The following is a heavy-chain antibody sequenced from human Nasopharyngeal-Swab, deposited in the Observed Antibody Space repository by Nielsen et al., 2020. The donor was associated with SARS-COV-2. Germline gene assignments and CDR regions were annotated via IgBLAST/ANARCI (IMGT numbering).Heavy chain of an antibody. Sequence: GESLKISCKGSGYTFTSYWISWVRQMPGKGLEWMGRIDPSDSYTNYSPSFQGHVTISADKSISTAYLQWSSLKASDTAMYYCARTNTFYFDYWGQGTLVTVSS. CDR3: ARTNTFYFDY. CDR2: IDPSDSYT. V-gene: IGHV5-10-1*01. J-gene: IGHJ4*02. D-gene: IGHD2/OR15-2a*01. CDR1: GYTFTSYW.